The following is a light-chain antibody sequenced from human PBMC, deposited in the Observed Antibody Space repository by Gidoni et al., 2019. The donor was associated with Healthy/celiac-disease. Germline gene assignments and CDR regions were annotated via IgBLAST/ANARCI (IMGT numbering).Light chain of an antibody. CDR3: MQALQTPRLT. J-gene: IGKJ4*01. CDR2: LGS. CDR1: QSLLHSNGYNY. Sequence: DIVMTQSPLSLPVTPGEPASISCRSSQSLLHSNGYNYLDWYLQEPGQSPQLLIYLGSNRASGVPDGFSGSGSGTDFTLKISRVEAEDVGVYYCMQALQTPRLTFGGGTKVEIK. V-gene: IGKV2-28*01.